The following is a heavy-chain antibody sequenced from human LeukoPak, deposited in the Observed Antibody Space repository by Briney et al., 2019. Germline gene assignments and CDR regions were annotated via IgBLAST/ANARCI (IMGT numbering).Heavy chain of an antibody. D-gene: IGHD4-17*01. CDR3: SRDGDYIMPPFDY. J-gene: IGHJ4*02. V-gene: IGHV3-7*01. Sequence: PGGYLRLSCAASGFTFTRYWMSWVRQAPGKGLEWVANIKQDGSETHYVDSVKGRFTISRDNARNSVYLQMNSLSDDDTAVYYCSRDGDYIMPPFDYWGQGILVTVSS. CDR1: GFTFTRYW. CDR2: IKQDGSET.